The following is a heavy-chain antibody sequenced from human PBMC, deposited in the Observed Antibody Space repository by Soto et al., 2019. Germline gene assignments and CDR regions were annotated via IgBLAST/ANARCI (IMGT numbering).Heavy chain of an antibody. J-gene: IGHJ4*02. V-gene: IGHV4-39*01. CDR1: GGSISSSSYY. D-gene: IGHD6-19*01. CDR3: AGAVAGRLDY. CDR2: IYYSGST. Sequence: QLQLQESGPGLVKPSETLSLTCTVSGGSISSSSYYWGWIRQPPGKGLEWIGSIYYSGSTYYNPSLKRRVTRPVDTSKNQFSLKLSSVTAADTAVYDCAGAVAGRLDYWGQGTLVTVSS.